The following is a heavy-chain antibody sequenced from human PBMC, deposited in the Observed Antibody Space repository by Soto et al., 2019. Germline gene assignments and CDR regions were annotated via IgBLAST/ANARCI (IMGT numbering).Heavy chain of an antibody. CDR3: AREITIFGVVSVGMDV. Sequence: LSLSCAASGCTFAGTAIDWVGQAPGTGLEWVSGISWNSGSIGYADSVKGRFTISRDNAKNSLYLQMNSLRAEDTALYYCAREITIFGVVSVGMDVWGQGTTVTVSS. V-gene: IGHV3-9*01. J-gene: IGHJ6*02. CDR2: ISWNSGSI. CDR1: GCTFAGTA. D-gene: IGHD3-3*01.